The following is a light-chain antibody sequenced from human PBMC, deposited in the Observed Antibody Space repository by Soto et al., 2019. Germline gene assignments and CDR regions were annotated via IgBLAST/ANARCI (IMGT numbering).Light chain of an antibody. V-gene: IGKV3-15*01. J-gene: IGKJ4*01. Sequence: EIVMTQSPAPLSVSPGERATLSCRASPSVSGNLAWYQQKPGQAPRLLIYGASTRATGIPARFSGSGSGTEFTLTISSLQSEDFAVYYCQQYNNWPPLTFGGGTKVEIK. CDR2: GAS. CDR1: PSVSGN. CDR3: QQYNNWPPLT.